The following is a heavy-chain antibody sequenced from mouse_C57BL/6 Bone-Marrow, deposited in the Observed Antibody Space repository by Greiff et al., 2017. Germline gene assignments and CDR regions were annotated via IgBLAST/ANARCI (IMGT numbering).Heavy chain of an antibody. J-gene: IGHJ2*01. Sequence: EVQRVESGPGLVKPSQSLSFTCSVTGYSINGGYYWNWIRQFPGNKLEWMCYIRYDGSNNYNPSLKNRTSITRDPSTNQYFLKLNAVPTEDTATYYCAREAYLNPYYGDYWGQGTTLTVSS. CDR3: AREAYLNPYYGDY. CDR1: GYSINGGYY. CDR2: IRYDGSN. V-gene: IGHV3-6*01. D-gene: IGHD5-5*01.